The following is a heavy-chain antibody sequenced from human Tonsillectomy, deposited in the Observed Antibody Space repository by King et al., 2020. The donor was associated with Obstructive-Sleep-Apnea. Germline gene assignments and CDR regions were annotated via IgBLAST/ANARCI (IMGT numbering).Heavy chain of an antibody. D-gene: IGHD2-15*01. CDR1: GGSFSDYY. CDR3: ASGVVVVVAATRGWSFDP. J-gene: IGHJ5*02. Sequence: VQLQQWGTGLLKPSETLSLTCAVYGGSFSDYYWSWIRQPPGKGLEWIGEINHSGSTNYNPSLKSRVTISVDTSKNQFSLKLSSVTAADTAGHYCASGVVVVVAATRGWSFDPWGQGTLVTVSS. V-gene: IGHV4-34*01. CDR2: INHSGST.